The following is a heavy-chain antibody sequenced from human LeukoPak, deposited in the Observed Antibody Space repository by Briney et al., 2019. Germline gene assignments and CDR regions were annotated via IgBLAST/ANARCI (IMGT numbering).Heavy chain of an antibody. J-gene: IGHJ4*02. D-gene: IGHD3-22*01. V-gene: IGHV1-2*02. CDR1: GYTFTGYY. CDR3: ARDPYYYDSSGYYYEDY. CDR2: INPNSGGT. Sequence: ASVKVSCKASGYTFTGYYMHWVRQAPGQGLEWMGWINPNSGGTNYAQKFQGRVTMTRDTSISTAYMELSRLRSDDTAVYYCARDPYYYDSSGYYYEDYWGQGTLVTVSS.